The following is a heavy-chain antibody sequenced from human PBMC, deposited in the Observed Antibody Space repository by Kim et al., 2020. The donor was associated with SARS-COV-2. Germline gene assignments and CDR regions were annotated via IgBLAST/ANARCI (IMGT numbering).Heavy chain of an antibody. CDR3: ARSSIVVVITTEFDY. Sequence: QKFQGRVTITADESTSTAYMELSSLRSEDTAVYYCARSSIVVVITTEFDYWGQGTLVTVSS. V-gene: IGHV1-69*01. J-gene: IGHJ4*02. D-gene: IGHD3-22*01.